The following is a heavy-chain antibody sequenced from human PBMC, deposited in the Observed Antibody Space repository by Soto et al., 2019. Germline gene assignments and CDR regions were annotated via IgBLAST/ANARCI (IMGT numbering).Heavy chain of an antibody. D-gene: IGHD2-15*01. Sequence: PGGSLRLSCAASGFTFSSYGMHWVRQAPGKGLEWVAVIWYDGSNKYYADSVKGRFTISRDNSKNTLYLQMNSLRAEDTAVYYCGGASDVLQNYYGMDVWGQGTTVTVSS. V-gene: IGHV3-33*01. CDR1: GFTFSSYG. CDR3: GGASDVLQNYYGMDV. J-gene: IGHJ6*02. CDR2: IWYDGSNK.